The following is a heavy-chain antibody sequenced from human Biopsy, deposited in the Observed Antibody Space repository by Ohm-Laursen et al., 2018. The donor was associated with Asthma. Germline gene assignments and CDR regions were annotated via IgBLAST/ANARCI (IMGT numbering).Heavy chain of an antibody. D-gene: IGHD2-2*01. CDR1: GFILSNYD. J-gene: IGHJ5*02. V-gene: IGHV3-30*03. CDR3: ARDEAVVVPAAIPGNWFDP. Sequence: SLRLSCTASGFILSNYDMHWVRQAPGKGLEWVAVLSYNGNNKYYADSVRGRFTISRDNSKNTLYLQMNSLRAEDTAVYYCARDEAVVVPAAIPGNWFDPWGQGTLVTVSS. CDR2: LSYNGNNK.